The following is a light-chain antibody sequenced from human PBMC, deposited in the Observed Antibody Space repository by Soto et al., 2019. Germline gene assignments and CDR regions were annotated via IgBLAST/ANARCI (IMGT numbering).Light chain of an antibody. Sequence: DIQMTQSPSTLSGSVGDRVTITCRASQTISSWLAWYQQKPGKAPKVLIYDASNLESGAPSRFSGSGSGTEFTLTISNLQPDDFATYYCQQYENYWTFGQGTKVDIK. CDR1: QTISSW. CDR2: DAS. V-gene: IGKV1-5*01. CDR3: QQYENYWT. J-gene: IGKJ1*01.